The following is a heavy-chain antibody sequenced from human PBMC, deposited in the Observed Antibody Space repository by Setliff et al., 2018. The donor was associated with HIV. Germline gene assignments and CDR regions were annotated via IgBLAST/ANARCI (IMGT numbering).Heavy chain of an antibody. CDR2: IYASDNSGST. Sequence: PSETLSLTCTVSGDSITTGVYYWSWIRQPAGQGLEWIGHIYASDNSGSTSYNPSLNSRVTISLDTSKNQFSLRLTSVAATDTAVYYCARDFSGGSPNPDHYYYYMDVWGKGTKVTVSS. J-gene: IGHJ6*03. CDR3: ARDFSGGSPNPDHYYYYMDV. V-gene: IGHV4-61*09. CDR1: GDSITTGVYY. D-gene: IGHD1-26*01.